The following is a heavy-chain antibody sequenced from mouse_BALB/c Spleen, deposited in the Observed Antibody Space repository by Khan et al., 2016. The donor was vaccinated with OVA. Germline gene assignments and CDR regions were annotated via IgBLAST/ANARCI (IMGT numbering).Heavy chain of an antibody. Sequence: VKLEESGPGLVKPSQSLSITCTASGFSLTNYSLHWVRQSPGKGLEWLGGIRSAGSTDYNAAFISRMTIRKDNSRTPVFFKMNSQQPTATAIYYCAGMGDDDGQAALFAYWGQGTLVTVAA. J-gene: IGHJ3*01. D-gene: IGHD6-1*01. CDR1: GFSLTNYS. V-gene: IGHV2-2*02. CDR2: IRSAGST. CDR3: AGMGDDDGQAALFAY.